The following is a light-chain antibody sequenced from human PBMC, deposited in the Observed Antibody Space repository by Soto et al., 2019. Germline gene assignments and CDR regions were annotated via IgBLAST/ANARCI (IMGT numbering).Light chain of an antibody. CDR2: AAS. V-gene: IGKV1-39*01. J-gene: IGKJ5*01. CDR1: QSISSY. CDR3: QQDYSTLAT. Sequence: DIQMTQSKSSLSASVGDRFTVTCRASQSISSYLNWYQQKPGKAPKLLIYAASSLQSGVPSRFSGSGSGTEFTLTITGLQLEDFATYYCQQDYSTLATFGQGTRLEIK.